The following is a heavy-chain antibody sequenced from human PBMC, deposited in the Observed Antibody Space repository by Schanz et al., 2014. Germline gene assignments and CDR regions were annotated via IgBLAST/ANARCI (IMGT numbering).Heavy chain of an antibody. V-gene: IGHV1-8*01. J-gene: IGHJ1*01. CDR2: LDPSDGDT. Sequence: QVQLVQSGAEVKKPGASVKVSCKASGYTFTSYDINWVRQAAGQGLEWMGWLDPSDGDTGYAQKFQGRVTMTRDTSTSPFYMELTALRPEDTAVYYCARGYTSSGRGFQHWGQGSLVTVSS. CDR3: ARGYTSSGRGFQH. D-gene: IGHD6-13*01. CDR1: GYTFTSYD.